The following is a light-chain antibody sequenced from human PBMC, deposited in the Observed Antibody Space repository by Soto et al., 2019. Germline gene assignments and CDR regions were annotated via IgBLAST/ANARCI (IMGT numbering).Light chain of an antibody. CDR2: WAS. J-gene: IGKJ1*01. CDR3: QQYDSAPWA. Sequence: DIVMTQSPDSLAVSLGERATINCKSSQPVLSRSNNNNYLSWYQQKPGQPPKLLISWASTRESGVPDRFSGSGSWTDFTLTISTLQAEDVAVYYCQQYDSAPWAFGQGDKVDIQ. V-gene: IGKV4-1*01. CDR1: QPVLSRSNNNNY.